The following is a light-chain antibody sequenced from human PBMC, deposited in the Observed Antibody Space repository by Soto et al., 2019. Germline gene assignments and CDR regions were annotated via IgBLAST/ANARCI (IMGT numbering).Light chain of an antibody. CDR1: QSISSW. CDR2: DAS. CDR3: QKYNSYSWT. Sequence: DIQMTQSPSTLSASVGARVAITCRASQSISSWLAWYQQKPGKAPKILIYDASSLESGVPSRFRGSGSGTEFTLTISSLQPDDFATYYCQKYNSYSWTFGQGTKVDIK. J-gene: IGKJ1*01. V-gene: IGKV1-5*01.